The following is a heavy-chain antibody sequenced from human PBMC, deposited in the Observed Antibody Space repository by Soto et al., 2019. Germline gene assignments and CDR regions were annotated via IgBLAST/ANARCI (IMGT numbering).Heavy chain of an antibody. CDR3: ALGGPISGSYWGGDY. Sequence: QVQLVQSGAEVKKPGASAKVSCKASGYTFSSSDISWVRQAPGQGLEWMGWISAYTGNTNYAQRLQGRLTMTTDTSTNSAYMELRSLRSDDTAVSYCALGGPISGSYWGGDYWGQGTLVTVSS. J-gene: IGHJ4*02. CDR2: ISAYTGNT. CDR1: GYTFSSSD. D-gene: IGHD1-26*01. V-gene: IGHV1-18*01.